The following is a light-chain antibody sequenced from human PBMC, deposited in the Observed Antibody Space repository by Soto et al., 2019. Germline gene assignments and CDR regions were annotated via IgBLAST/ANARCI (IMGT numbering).Light chain of an antibody. CDR2: EVS. CDR1: SSDVGGYSY. V-gene: IGLV2-8*01. CDR3: SSYGGSNNLV. Sequence: QSALTQPPSASGSPGQSVTISCTGASSDVGGYSYVSWYQQHPGKAPKLMIYEVSKRPSGVPDRFSGSKSGNTASLTVSGRQAEDEDDYYCSSYGGSNNLVFGGGTKLTVL. J-gene: IGLJ2*01.